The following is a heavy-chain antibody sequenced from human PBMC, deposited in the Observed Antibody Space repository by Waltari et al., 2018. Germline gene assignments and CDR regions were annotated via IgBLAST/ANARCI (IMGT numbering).Heavy chain of an antibody. CDR3: ARAALRLGVRGDWFDP. CDR1: GGSISSSSSY. CDR2: IYYSGST. J-gene: IGHJ5*02. Sequence: QLQLQESGPGLVKPSETLSLTCTVSGGSISSSSSYWGWIRQPPGKGLEWIGSIYYSGSTYYNPSLKSRVTISVDTSKNQFSLKLSSVTAADTAVYYCARAALRLGVRGDWFDPWGQGTLVTVSS. D-gene: IGHD1-26*01. V-gene: IGHV4-39*07.